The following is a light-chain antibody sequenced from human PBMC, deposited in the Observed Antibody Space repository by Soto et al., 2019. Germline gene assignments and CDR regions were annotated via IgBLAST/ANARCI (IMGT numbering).Light chain of an antibody. Sequence: EIVLTQSPGTLSLSPGERATLSCRASQSVSSSYLAWYQQKPGQAPRLLIYGASSRATGIPDRFSGSGSGTDFTLTISRPEPEDFAVYCCQQYGSSPPTFGQGTKLEIK. CDR1: QSVSSSY. CDR3: QQYGSSPPT. CDR2: GAS. J-gene: IGKJ2*01. V-gene: IGKV3-20*01.